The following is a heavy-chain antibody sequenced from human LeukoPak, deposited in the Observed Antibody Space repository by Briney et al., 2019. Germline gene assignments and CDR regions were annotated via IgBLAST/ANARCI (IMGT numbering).Heavy chain of an antibody. D-gene: IGHD3-10*01. J-gene: IGHJ4*02. CDR3: ARVGKGMVRGPFDY. Sequence: PSETLSLTCTVSGGSVSSYYWSWIRQPPGKGLEWIGEINHSGSTNYNPSLKSRVTISVDTSKNQFSLKLSSVTAADTAVYYCARVGKGMVRGPFDYWGQGTLVTVSS. CDR2: INHSGST. CDR1: GGSVSSYY. V-gene: IGHV4-34*01.